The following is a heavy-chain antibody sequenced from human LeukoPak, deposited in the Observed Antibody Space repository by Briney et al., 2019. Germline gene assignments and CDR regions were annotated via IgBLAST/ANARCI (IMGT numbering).Heavy chain of an antibody. J-gene: IGHJ3*02. CDR1: GFTFGDYA. Sequence: GRSLRLSCTASGFTFGDYAMSWFRQAPGKGLEWVGFIRGRAYGGTTEYAASVKGRFSISREDSKSTAYLQMSSLKTEDTALYYCSRKSGGRLDYYDSGRYVTAFDIWGQGTMVTVSS. CDR2: IRGRAYGGTT. V-gene: IGHV3-49*03. CDR3: SRKSGGRLDYYDSGRYVTAFDI. D-gene: IGHD3-22*01.